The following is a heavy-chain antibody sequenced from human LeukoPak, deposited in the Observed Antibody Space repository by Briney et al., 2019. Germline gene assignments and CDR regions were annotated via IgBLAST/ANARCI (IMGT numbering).Heavy chain of an antibody. CDR2: VSADGSST. CDR1: GFTFSSYA. D-gene: IGHD3-10*01. Sequence: PGGSLRLSCAASGFTFSSYAMSWVRQAPGKGLVWVSRVSADGSSTTYADSVKGRFTISRDNAKNTLYLQMNSLRVEDTAIYYCARGPISINPGTWGQGTLVTVSS. V-gene: IGHV3-74*01. J-gene: IGHJ5*02. CDR3: ARGPISINPGT.